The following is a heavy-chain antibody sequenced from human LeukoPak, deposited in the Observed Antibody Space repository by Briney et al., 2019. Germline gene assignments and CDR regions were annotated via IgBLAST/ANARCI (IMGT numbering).Heavy chain of an antibody. Sequence: PSETLSLTCTVSGGSISTYYWSWIRQPPGEGLEWIGYIHYSGSTNYNPSLKSRVTISGDTSKNQFSLHVKSVIAADTAVYYCARGETGHNYWGQGTLVTVSS. D-gene: IGHD3-9*01. CDR1: GGSISTYY. CDR3: ARGETGHNY. CDR2: IHYSGST. V-gene: IGHV4-59*01. J-gene: IGHJ4*02.